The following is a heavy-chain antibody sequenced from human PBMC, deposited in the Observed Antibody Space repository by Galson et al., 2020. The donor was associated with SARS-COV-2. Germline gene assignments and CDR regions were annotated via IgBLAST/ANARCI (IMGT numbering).Heavy chain of an antibody. CDR2: ISTSSSYT. V-gene: IGHV3-21*01. D-gene: IGHD5-18*01. J-gene: IGHJ6*02. CDR3: ARDEGIRGYNYGRLYYGMDV. Sequence: NSGGSLRLSCAASGFPFSTYRMNWVRLAPGKGLEWVQSISTSSSYTYSVDSVKGRFSISRDNPRNSLYLQMNSLRAEDTAVYYCARDEGIRGYNYGRLYYGMDVWGQGTTVTVSS. CDR1: GFPFSTYR.